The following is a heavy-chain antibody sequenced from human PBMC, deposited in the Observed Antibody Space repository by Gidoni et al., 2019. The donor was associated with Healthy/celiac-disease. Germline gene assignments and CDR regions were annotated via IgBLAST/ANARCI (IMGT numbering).Heavy chain of an antibody. CDR1: GFPFSSYG. V-gene: IGHV3-33*01. Sequence: QVQLVESGGGVVQPGRSLRLSCAASGFPFSSYGMHWVSQAPGKGLEGVAVIWYDGSNKDYADSVKGRFTISRDNSKNTLYLQMNSLRAEDTAVYYCARGLSNSGGRRNFDYWGQGTLVTVSS. J-gene: IGHJ4*02. CDR3: ARGLSNSGGRRNFDY. D-gene: IGHD4-4*01. CDR2: IWYDGSNK.